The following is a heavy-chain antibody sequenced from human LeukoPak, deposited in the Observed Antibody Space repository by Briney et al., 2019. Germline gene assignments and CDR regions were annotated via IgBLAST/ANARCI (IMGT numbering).Heavy chain of an antibody. J-gene: IGHJ4*02. Sequence: GGSLRLSCAASGYSFSSHGMHWGRQAPGKGLEWVAAICHDGSQKYYADSLKGRFTISIDNPENPGYRQMNSRKAEDTAVYYCARLYGGNSGYFDYWGPGTLVTVSS. CDR1: GYSFSSHG. CDR3: ARLYGGNSGYFDY. CDR2: ICHDGSQK. D-gene: IGHD4-23*01. V-gene: IGHV3-33*01.